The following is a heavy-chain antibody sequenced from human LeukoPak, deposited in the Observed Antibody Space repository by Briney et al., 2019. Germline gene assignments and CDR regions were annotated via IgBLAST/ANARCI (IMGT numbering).Heavy chain of an antibody. CDR3: ARDSADSNYYFDY. J-gene: IGHJ4*02. Sequence: PSETLSLTCTVSGGSISSYYWSWIRQPPGKGLEWIGYIYYSGSTNYNPSLKSRVTISVDTSKNQFSLRLSSVAAADTAVYYCARDSADSNYYFDYWGQGTLGAVS. V-gene: IGHV4-59*01. D-gene: IGHD4-11*01. CDR1: GGSISSYY. CDR2: IYYSGST.